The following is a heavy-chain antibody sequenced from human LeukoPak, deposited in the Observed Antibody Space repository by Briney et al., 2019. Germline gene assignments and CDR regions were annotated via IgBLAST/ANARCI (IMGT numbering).Heavy chain of an antibody. CDR3: ANGGYCSSTSCSYFDY. V-gene: IGHV3-23*01. CDR2: ISGSGGST. D-gene: IGHD2-2*01. Sequence: GGSLRLSCAASGFTFSSYAMSWVRQAPGKGLEWVSAISGSGGSTYYAASVKGRFTISRENYKNTLYLQMNSLRAEDTAVYCCANGGYCSSTSCSYFDYWGQGTLVTVSS. J-gene: IGHJ4*02. CDR1: GFTFSSYA.